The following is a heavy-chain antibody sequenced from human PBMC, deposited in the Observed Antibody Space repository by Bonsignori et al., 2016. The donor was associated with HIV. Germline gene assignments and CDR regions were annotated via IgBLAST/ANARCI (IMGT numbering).Heavy chain of an antibody. V-gene: IGHV3-74*01. D-gene: IGHD1-14*01. CDR3: ARGLLPAITTGGDNSFDP. Sequence: VRQAPGKGLVWVSRINGHGSSTDYADSVEGRFTISRDNAKNTLYLQMHSLRADDTAVYYCARGLLPAITTGGDNSFDPGPWNPGHRLL. CDR2: INGHGSST. J-gene: IGHJ5*02.